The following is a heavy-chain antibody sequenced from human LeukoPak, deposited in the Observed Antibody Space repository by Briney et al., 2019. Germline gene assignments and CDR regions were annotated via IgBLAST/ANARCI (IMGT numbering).Heavy chain of an antibody. V-gene: IGHV4-4*07. Sequence: SENLSLTGTVSAVSSSSACWVWIPQAAGNELKWLGRIYTSGSNNSNTPLNSGATMTVDSSRNQFSPMLSSVTAADTAVYYCARGGYSYGDSFDYWGRGTLVTVSS. J-gene: IGHJ4*02. D-gene: IGHD5-18*01. CDR3: ARGGYSYGDSFDY. CDR1: AVSSSSAC. CDR2: IYTSGSN.